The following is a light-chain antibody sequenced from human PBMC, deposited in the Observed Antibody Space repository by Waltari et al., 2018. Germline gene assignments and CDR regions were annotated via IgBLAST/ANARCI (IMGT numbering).Light chain of an antibody. J-gene: IGLJ1*01. CDR2: SNN. V-gene: IGLV1-44*01. CDR3: AAWDGSLSGYYV. CDR1: SSHIRTTP. Sequence: SVLTPPPSASETPGHRVNLSWSGRSSHIRTTPLHCNQQLAGAAPNLLIDSNNQRPSGVPARFSASKSGTSASLAISGIQSEDEAEYFCAAWDGSLSGYYVFGTGTKVTVL.